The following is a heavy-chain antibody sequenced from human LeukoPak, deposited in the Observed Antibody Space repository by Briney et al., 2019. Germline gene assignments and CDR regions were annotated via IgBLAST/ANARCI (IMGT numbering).Heavy chain of an antibody. D-gene: IGHD3-9*01. Sequence: GGSLLLSCAASGFTFDDYAMHWVRPAPGEGQEWVPLIRGDGGSTYYAASVKGRFTISRDNSKNSLYLQMNSLRTEDTALYYCAKDIAYYDILTGYYHDYYYYGMDVWGQGTTVTVSS. CDR3: AKDIAYYDILTGYYHDYYYYGMDV. CDR2: IRGDGGST. CDR1: GFTFDDYA. J-gene: IGHJ6*02. V-gene: IGHV3-43*02.